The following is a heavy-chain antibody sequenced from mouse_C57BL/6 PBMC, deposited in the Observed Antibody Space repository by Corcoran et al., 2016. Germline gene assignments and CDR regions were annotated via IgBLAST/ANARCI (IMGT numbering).Heavy chain of an antibody. D-gene: IGHD1-3*01. Sequence: EVQLQQSGPELVKPGASVKISCKASGYTFTDYYMNWVKQSHGKSLEWIGDINPNNGGTSYNQKFKGKATLTVDKSSSTAYMELRSLTSEDSAVYYCARPKWGAMDYWGQGTSVTVSS. J-gene: IGHJ4*01. CDR3: ARPKWGAMDY. CDR2: INPNNGGT. V-gene: IGHV1-26*01. CDR1: GYTFTDYY.